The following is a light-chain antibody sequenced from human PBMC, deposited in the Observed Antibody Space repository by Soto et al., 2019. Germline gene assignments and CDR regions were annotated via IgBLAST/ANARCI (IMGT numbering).Light chain of an antibody. J-gene: IGLJ1*01. CDR2: EVS. V-gene: IGLV2-23*02. CDR1: GSDVGQYNL. CDR3: CSYAGDNTYV. Sequence: QSALTQPASVSGSPGQTITISCTGTGSDVGQYNLVSWYQQHPGKAPKLMIFEVSKRPSGVSNRFSGSKSDNTASLTISGLQAEDEAYYYCCSYAGDNTYVFGTGTKLTVL.